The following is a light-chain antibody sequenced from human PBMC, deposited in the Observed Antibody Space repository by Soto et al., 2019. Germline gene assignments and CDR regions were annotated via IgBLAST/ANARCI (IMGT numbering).Light chain of an antibody. V-gene: IGLV2-8*01. J-gene: IGLJ1*01. CDR2: EVV. Sequence: QSALTQPPSASGSPGQSVTISCTGTKSDIGVYDFVSWYQHHPGKAPRLIIYEVVQRPSGVPDRFSGSKSGNTASLTVSGLQAADEADYHCSSYTSINSRVFGTGTKLTVL. CDR3: SSYTSINSRV. CDR1: KSDIGVYDF.